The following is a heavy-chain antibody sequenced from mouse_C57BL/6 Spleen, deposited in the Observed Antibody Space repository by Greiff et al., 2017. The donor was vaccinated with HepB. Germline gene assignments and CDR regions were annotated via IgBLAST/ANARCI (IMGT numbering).Heavy chain of an antibody. D-gene: IGHD2-3*01. CDR3: TRDSYDGYYEAWFAY. CDR2: ISSGGDYI. V-gene: IGHV5-9-1*02. CDR1: GFTFSSYA. Sequence: EVQGVESGEGLVKPGGSLKLSCAASGFTFSSYAMSWVRQTPEKRLEWVAYISSGGDYIYYADTVKGRFTISRDNARNTLYLQMSSLKSEDTAMYYCTRDSYDGYYEAWFAYWGQGTLVTVSA. J-gene: IGHJ3*01.